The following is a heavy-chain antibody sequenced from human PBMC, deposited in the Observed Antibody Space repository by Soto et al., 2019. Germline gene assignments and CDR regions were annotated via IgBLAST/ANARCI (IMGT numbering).Heavy chain of an antibody. Sequence: GGSLRLSCAASGFTFSSYGMHWVRQAPGKGLEWVAVIWYDGSNKYYADSVKGRFTISRDNSKNTLYLQMNSLRAEDTAVYYCARLSGDHSAFFSYGMDAWGQGTTVTVSS. D-gene: IGHD2-21*01. CDR1: GFTFSSYG. J-gene: IGHJ6*02. V-gene: IGHV3-33*01. CDR3: ARLSGDHSAFFSYGMDA. CDR2: IWYDGSNK.